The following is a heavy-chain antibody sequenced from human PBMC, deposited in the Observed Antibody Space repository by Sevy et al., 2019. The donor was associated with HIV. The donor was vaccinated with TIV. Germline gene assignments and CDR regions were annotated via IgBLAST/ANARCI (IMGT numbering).Heavy chain of an antibody. Sequence: GGSLRLSCAASGFSFSTYWMHWVRQAPGKGLEWVANIKQDESEKYYVASVKGRFTISRDNAKSSLYLQMNSLRVEDTALYYCARDPDPVPGVAFDVWGQGTMVTVSS. J-gene: IGHJ3*01. CDR1: GFSFSTYW. CDR2: IKQDESEK. V-gene: IGHV3-7*01. CDR3: ARDPDPVPGVAFDV.